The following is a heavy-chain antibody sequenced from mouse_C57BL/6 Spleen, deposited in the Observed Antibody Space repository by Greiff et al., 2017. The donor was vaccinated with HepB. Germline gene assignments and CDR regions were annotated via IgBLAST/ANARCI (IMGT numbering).Heavy chain of an antibody. D-gene: IGHD2-4*01. CDR1: GFTFSSYT. CDR2: ISGGGGNT. Sequence: DVHLVESGGGLVKPGGSLKLSCAASGFTFSSYTMSWVRQTPEKRLEWVATISGGGGNTYYPDSVKGRFTISRDNAKNTLYLQMSSLRSEDTALYYCARHHDYDDGFYAMDYWGQGTSVTVSS. J-gene: IGHJ4*01. V-gene: IGHV5-9*01. CDR3: ARHHDYDDGFYAMDY.